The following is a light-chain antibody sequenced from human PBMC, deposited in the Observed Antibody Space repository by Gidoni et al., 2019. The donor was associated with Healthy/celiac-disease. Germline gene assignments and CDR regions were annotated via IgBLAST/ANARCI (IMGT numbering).Light chain of an antibody. V-gene: IGKV1-12*01. Sequence: DIHMTHSPSSVSASAGDRVTITCRARQHISSWLAWYQQKQGKTPKPLIYAASSLQNGVPSRFSSGRSGRNFTLTIISRQPEDFAAYYYRQANNIPTWTFGQGTKVEIK. CDR2: AAS. CDR3: RQANNIPTWT. CDR1: QHISSW. J-gene: IGKJ1*01.